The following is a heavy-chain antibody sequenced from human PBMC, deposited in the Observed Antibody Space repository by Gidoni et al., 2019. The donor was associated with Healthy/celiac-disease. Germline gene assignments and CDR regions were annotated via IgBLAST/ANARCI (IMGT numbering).Heavy chain of an antibody. Sequence: QVTLTESGPVLVKPTETLTLTCTVSGFSLSNARMGVSWIRQPPGKALEWLAHIFSNDEKSYSTSLKSRRTISNDNSKSQVVLTMTNMDPVDTATYYCARGTAALYYGMDVWGQGTTVTVSS. CDR3: ARGTAALYYGMDV. V-gene: IGHV2-26*01. CDR2: IFSNDEK. CDR1: GFSLSNARMG. J-gene: IGHJ6*02. D-gene: IGHD2-8*02.